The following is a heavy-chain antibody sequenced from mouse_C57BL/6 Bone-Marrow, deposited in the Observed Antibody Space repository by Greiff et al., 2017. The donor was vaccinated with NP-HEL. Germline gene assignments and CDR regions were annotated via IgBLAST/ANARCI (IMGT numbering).Heavy chain of an antibody. CDR3: TTSYYGSRGYWYFDV. CDR1: GFNIKDDY. V-gene: IGHV14-4*01. CDR2: IDPENGDT. Sequence: VQLQQSGAELVRPGASVKLSCTASGFNIKDDYMHWVKQRPEQGLEWIGWIDPENGDTEYASKFQGKATITADTYSNTAYLQLSSLTSEEAAVYYCTTSYYGSRGYWYFDVWGTGTTVTVSS. D-gene: IGHD1-1*01. J-gene: IGHJ1*03.